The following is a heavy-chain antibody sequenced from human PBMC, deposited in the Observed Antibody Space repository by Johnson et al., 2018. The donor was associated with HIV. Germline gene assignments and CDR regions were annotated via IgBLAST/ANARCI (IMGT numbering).Heavy chain of an antibody. J-gene: IGHJ3*02. V-gene: IGHV3-33*01. CDR1: GFTFSNYD. D-gene: IGHD3-9*01. CDR3: ARWGPYDILTGYDAFDI. Sequence: QMQLVESGGGVVQPGGSLRLSCAASGFTFSNYDMHWVRQAPGKGLEWVAVLWYDGSNKYYADSVKGRFTISRDNSKNSLYLQMNSLRAEDTAVYYCARWGPYDILTGYDAFDIWGQGTMVTVSS. CDR2: LWYDGSNK.